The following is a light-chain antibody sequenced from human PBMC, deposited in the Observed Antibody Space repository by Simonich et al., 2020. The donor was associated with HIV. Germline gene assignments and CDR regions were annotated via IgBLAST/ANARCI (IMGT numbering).Light chain of an antibody. Sequence: AIQLTQSQSSLSASVGERVTIPCRASQGISSALSWYQQKPGKAPKLLIYDASSLESGVPSRFSGSGSGTDFTLTISSLQPEDFATYYCQQFNSYPVTFGPGTKVDIK. J-gene: IGKJ3*01. CDR2: DAS. CDR3: QQFNSYPVT. V-gene: IGKV1-13*02. CDR1: QGISSA.